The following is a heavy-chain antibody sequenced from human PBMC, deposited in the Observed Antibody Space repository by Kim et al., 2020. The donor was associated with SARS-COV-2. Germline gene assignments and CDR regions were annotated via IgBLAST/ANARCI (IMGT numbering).Heavy chain of an antibody. D-gene: IGHD2-21*02. Sequence: GGSLRLSCAASGYTFKNYAMTWVRQAPGKGLEWVSCLSGSGRNGYYADSAKGRFTVSKDNSGDTLSLEMNSLRVEDTTVYYCAKGTKGYCAGDCYPDFWGQGTLVTVSA. CDR3: AKGTKGYCAGDCYPDF. J-gene: IGHJ4*02. CDR1: GYTFKNYA. V-gene: IGHV3-23*01. CDR2: LSGSGRNG.